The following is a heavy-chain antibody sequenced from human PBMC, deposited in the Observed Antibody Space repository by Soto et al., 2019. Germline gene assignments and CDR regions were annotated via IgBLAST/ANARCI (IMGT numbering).Heavy chain of an antibody. J-gene: IGHJ3*02. CDR1: GGTVSSYA. CDR3: ASVDTAMVDAFDI. V-gene: IGHV1-69*06. Sequence: SVKVSCKASGGTVSSYAISWVRQAPGQGLEWMGGIIPIFGTANYAQKFQGRVTITADKSTSTAYMELSSLRSEDTAVYYCASVDTAMVDAFDIWGQGTMVTVS. CDR2: IIPIFGTA. D-gene: IGHD5-18*01.